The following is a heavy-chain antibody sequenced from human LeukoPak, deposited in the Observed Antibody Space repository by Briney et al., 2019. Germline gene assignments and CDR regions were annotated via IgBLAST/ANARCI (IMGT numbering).Heavy chain of an antibody. CDR1: GYTFTDNY. CDR2: IIPNSGGT. Sequence: ASVKVSCKASGYTFTDNYIHWVRQAPGQGLEWMGWIIPNSGGTSYAQKFQGRVTMTRDTSISTAYMELSRLRSDDTAVYYCARVRGCSSTSCYNYYYYYMDVWGKGTTVTVSS. J-gene: IGHJ6*03. CDR3: ARVRGCSSTSCYNYYYYYMDV. V-gene: IGHV1-2*02. D-gene: IGHD2-2*02.